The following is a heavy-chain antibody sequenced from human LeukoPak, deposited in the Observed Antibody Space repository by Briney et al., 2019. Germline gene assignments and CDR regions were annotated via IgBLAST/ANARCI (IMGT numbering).Heavy chain of an antibody. D-gene: IGHD2-21*02. CDR1: GYTFTDHH. Sequence: ASVMVPCKASGYTFTDHHLHWVRQAPGQGLEWMGWIDTKSGGTLYAQKFQDRITMTRDTSITTAYMGLSRLTSDDTTVYYCARGTAFGYDPWGQGTLVTVSS. V-gene: IGHV1-2*02. CDR2: IDTKSGGT. CDR3: ARGTAFGYDP. J-gene: IGHJ5*02.